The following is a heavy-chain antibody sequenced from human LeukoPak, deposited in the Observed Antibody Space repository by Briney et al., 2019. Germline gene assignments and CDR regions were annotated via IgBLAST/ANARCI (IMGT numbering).Heavy chain of an antibody. Sequence: GRSLRLSCAASGFTFSSYAMHWVRQAPGKGLEEVAVISYDGSNKYYADSVKGRFTISRDNSKNTLYLQMNSLRAEDTAVYYCARGTEHSPGYFDYWGQGTLVTVSS. V-gene: IGHV3-30*01. J-gene: IGHJ4*02. D-gene: IGHD3/OR15-3a*01. CDR3: ARGTEHSPGYFDY. CDR2: ISYDGSNK. CDR1: GFTFSSYA.